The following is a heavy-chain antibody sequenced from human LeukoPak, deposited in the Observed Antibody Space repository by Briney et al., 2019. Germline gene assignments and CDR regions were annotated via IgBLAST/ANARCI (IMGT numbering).Heavy chain of an antibody. D-gene: IGHD1-26*01. CDR2: IYSGGST. CDR3: AREDRGSGGAFDI. J-gene: IGHJ3*02. CDR1: GFTVSSNY. V-gene: IGHV3-53*01. Sequence: TGGSLRLSCAASGFTVSSNYMSWVRQAPGKGLEWVSVIYSGGSTYYADSVKGRFTISRDNSKNTLYLQMNSLRAEDTAVYYCAREDRGSGGAFDIWGQGTMVTVSS.